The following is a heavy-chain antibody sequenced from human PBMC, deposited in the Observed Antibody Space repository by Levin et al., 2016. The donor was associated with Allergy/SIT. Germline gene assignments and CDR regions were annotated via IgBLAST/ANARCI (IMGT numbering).Heavy chain of an antibody. J-gene: IGHJ6*02. CDR2: IIPMFGAP. V-gene: IGHV1-69*06. D-gene: IGHD3-10*01. Sequence: SVKVSCKASGYTFTSYGISWVRQAPGQGLEWMGGIIPMFGAPDYAQKFKGRVTISADKATNTAYIEVNSLRSDDTAVYYCARVDDGSYSVSYYYSYMDVWGQGTTVTVSS. CDR3: ARVDDGSYSVSYYYSYMDV. CDR1: GYTFTSYG.